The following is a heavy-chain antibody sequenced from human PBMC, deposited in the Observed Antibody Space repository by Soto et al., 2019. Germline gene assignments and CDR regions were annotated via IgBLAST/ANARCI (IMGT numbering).Heavy chain of an antibody. V-gene: IGHV3-7*05. CDR3: ARDFSVGSSSSDDYYYYGMDV. CDR1: GCNISSHV. D-gene: IGHD6-6*01. J-gene: IGHJ6*02. Sequence: PWGPMRLSWTASGCNISSHVMSWVSKATGKGLEWVANIKQDGSEKYYVDSVKGRFTISRDNAKNSLYLQMNSLRAEDTAVYYCARDFSVGSSSSDDYYYYGMDVWGQGTTVTVSS. CDR2: IKQDGSEK.